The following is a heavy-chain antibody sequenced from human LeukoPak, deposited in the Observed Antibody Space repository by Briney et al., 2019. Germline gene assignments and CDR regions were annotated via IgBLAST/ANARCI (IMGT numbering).Heavy chain of an antibody. Sequence: SETLSLTCNVSGGSINGYYWTWIRQPPGKGLEWVGYMFYNGNTNYNPSLKSRVTISVDTTKSQISLRLTSVTAADTGVYHCARLTREDGVDAWGQGTTVTVSS. J-gene: IGHJ6*02. V-gene: IGHV4-59*01. CDR1: GGSINGYY. CDR2: MFYNGNT. CDR3: ARLTREDGVDA.